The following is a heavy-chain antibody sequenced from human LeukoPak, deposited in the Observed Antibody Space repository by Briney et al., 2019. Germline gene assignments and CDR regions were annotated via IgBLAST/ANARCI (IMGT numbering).Heavy chain of an antibody. V-gene: IGHV4-59*08. CDR3: ARQSIAARRAFDI. CDR2: SYYSGST. D-gene: IGHD6-6*01. J-gene: IGHJ3*02. Sequence: SETLSLTCSVSGVSISSYYWSWIRQPPGKGLEYIGYSYYSGSTDYNPSLKSRVTISVDTSNQFSLMLTSVTAADTAVYYCARQSIAARRAFDIWGQGTMVTVSS. CDR1: GVSISSYY.